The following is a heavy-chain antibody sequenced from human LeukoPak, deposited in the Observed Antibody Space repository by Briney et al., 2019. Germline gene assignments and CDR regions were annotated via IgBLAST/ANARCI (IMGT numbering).Heavy chain of an antibody. CDR2: INHSGST. J-gene: IGHJ3*02. CDR3: ARGSTRQWLDAFDI. V-gene: IGHV4-34*01. D-gene: IGHD6-19*01. CDR1: GGSFSGYY. Sequence: KPSETLSLTCAVYGGSFSGYYWSWIRQPPGKGLEWIGEINHSGSTNYNPSLKSRVTISVDTSKNQFSLKLSSVTAADTAVYYCARGSTRQWLDAFDIWGQGTMVTVSS.